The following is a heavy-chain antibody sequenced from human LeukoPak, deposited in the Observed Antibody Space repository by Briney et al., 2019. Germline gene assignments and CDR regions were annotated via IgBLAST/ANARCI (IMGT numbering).Heavy chain of an antibody. V-gene: IGHV4-59*12. J-gene: IGHJ4*02. D-gene: IGHD1-26*01. CDR3: ARGAVRWELLGPPDY. Sequence: SETLSLICSVSGNSIGSYYWSWIRQRPGKALEWIAYNNGSATYNPSLKSGSTISVDLSTNQFSLRLTSVTAADTAMYYCARGAVRWELLGPPDYWGQGTLVTVSS. CDR1: GNSIGSYY. CDR2: NNGSA.